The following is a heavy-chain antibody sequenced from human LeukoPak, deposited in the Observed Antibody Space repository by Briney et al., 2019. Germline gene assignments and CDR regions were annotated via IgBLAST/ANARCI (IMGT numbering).Heavy chain of an antibody. V-gene: IGHV3-11*04. J-gene: IGHJ4*02. CDR3: ASGVYDSSGYYTG. Sequence: PGGSLRLSCAASGFTFSDYYMSWIRQAPGKGLEWVSYISSSGSTIYYADSVRGRFTISRDNAKNSLYLQMNSLRAEDTAVYYCASGVYDSSGYYTGWGQGTLVTVSS. CDR1: GFTFSDYY. D-gene: IGHD3-22*01. CDR2: ISSSGSTI.